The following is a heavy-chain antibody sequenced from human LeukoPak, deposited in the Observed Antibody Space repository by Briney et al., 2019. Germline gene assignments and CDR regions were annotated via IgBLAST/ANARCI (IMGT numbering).Heavy chain of an antibody. CDR3: ARDPVEWELLLDY. J-gene: IGHJ4*02. CDR1: GFTFSSYA. V-gene: IGHV3-7*01. D-gene: IGHD1-26*01. Sequence: GGSLRLSCAASGFTFSSYARHWVRQAPGKRLEWGANMNIDGSEKYYADPGKGRFTISRDNARNSVYLQMNSLRVEDTAVYYCARDPVEWELLLDYWGQGTLVTVSS. CDR2: MNIDGSEK.